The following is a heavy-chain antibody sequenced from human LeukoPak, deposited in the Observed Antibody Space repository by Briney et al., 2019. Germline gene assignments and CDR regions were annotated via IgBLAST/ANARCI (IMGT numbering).Heavy chain of an antibody. D-gene: IGHD2-15*01. CDR1: GGSISSYY. Sequence: SETLSLTCTVSGGSISSYYWSWIRQPAGKGLEWIGRIYTSGSTNYNPSLKSRVTMSVDTSKNQFSLKLSSVTAADTAVYYCAREVVVAATWDYYYYGMDVWGQGTTVTVSS. J-gene: IGHJ6*02. CDR2: IYTSGST. V-gene: IGHV4-4*07. CDR3: AREVVVAATWDYYYYGMDV.